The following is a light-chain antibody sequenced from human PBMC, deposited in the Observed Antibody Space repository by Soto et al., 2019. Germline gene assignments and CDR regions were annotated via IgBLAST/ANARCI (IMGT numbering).Light chain of an antibody. J-gene: IGLJ1*01. CDR3: SSYTSCMTKV. Sequence: QSALNQPAYASGTHGQSITISCTGTSSDVGGYNSVSWYKHNPCKTPKLILTDASDRPSGASYSFSGSQSGNTAPLTISVLLAADEADYSSSSYTSCMTKVFGSGTKDTV. CDR2: DAS. CDR1: SSDVGGYNS. V-gene: IGLV2-14*03.